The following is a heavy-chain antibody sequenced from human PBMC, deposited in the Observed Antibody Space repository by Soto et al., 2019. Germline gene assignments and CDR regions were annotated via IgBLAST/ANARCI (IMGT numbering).Heavy chain of an antibody. CDR2: IIPIFGTA. D-gene: IGHD2-2*02. J-gene: IGHJ3*02. V-gene: IGHV1-69*13. CDR1: GGTFSSYA. Sequence: SVKVSCKASGGTFSSYAISWVRQAPGQGLEWMGGIIPIFGTANYAQKFQGRVTITADESTSTAYMELSRLRSEDTAVYYCASLCSTTSCYTKAFHIWGQGTIVTV. CDR3: ASLCSTTSCYTKAFHI.